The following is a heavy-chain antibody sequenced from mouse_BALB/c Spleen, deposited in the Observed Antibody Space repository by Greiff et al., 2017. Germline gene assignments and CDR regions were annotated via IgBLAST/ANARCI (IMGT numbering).Heavy chain of an antibody. CDR3: ARPGSSWYYAMDY. Sequence: EVKLMESGGDLVKPGGSLKLSCAASGFTFSSYGMSWVRQTPDKRLEWVATISSGGSYTYYPDSVKGRFTISRDNAKNTLYLQMSSLKSEDTAMYYCARPGSSWYYAMDYWGQGTSVTVSS. CDR1: GFTFSSYG. CDR2: ISSGGSYT. J-gene: IGHJ4*01. V-gene: IGHV5-6*01. D-gene: IGHD1-1*01.